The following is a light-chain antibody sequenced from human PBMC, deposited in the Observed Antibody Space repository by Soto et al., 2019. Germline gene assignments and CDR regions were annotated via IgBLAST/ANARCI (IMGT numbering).Light chain of an antibody. Sequence: EIVMTQSPATLSVSPGERATLSCRASQSVSSNLAWYQQKPGQAPRFLIYGASTRATGIPARFSGSGSGTEFTLTISSLQSEDFAVYYCQQYTNWPTFGQGTKVEIK. V-gene: IGKV3-15*01. CDR2: GAS. CDR1: QSVSSN. J-gene: IGKJ1*01. CDR3: QQYTNWPT.